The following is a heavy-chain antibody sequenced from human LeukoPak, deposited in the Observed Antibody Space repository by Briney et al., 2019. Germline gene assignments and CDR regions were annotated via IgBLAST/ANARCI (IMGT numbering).Heavy chain of an antibody. J-gene: IGHJ5*02. CDR2: IYYSGST. Sequence: PSETLSLTCTVSGGSISSYYWSWIRQPPGKGLEWIGYIYYSGSTNYNPSLKSRVTISVDTSKNQFSLRLSSVTAADTAVYYRARSWAATDWFDPWGQGTLVTVSS. CDR3: ARSWAATDWFDP. CDR1: GGSISSYY. D-gene: IGHD2-15*01. V-gene: IGHV4-59*01.